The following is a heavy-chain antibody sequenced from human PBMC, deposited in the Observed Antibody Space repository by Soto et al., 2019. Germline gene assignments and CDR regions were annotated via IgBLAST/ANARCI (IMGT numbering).Heavy chain of an antibody. D-gene: IGHD6-13*01. Sequence: QVQLVQSGAEVKKPGASVKVSCKASGYTFTSYGISWVRQAPGQGLEWMGWISAYNGNTNYAQKLQGRVTMTTDTSTSTDYMELRSLRSDDTAVYYCARSDRIAAAGTPIPSVYWGQGTLVTVSS. J-gene: IGHJ4*02. CDR2: ISAYNGNT. CDR1: GYTFTSYG. CDR3: ARSDRIAAAGTPIPSVY. V-gene: IGHV1-18*01.